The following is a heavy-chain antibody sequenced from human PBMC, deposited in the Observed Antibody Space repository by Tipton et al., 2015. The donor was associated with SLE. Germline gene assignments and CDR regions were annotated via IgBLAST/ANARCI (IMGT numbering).Heavy chain of an antibody. J-gene: IGHJ4*02. V-gene: IGHV3-9*01. CDR2: ISWSSGSI. CDR3: AKKGGSGWTGDYFDY. CDR1: GFTFDDYA. D-gene: IGHD6-19*01. Sequence: SLRLSCAASGFTFDDYAMHWVRQAPGKGLEWVSGISWSSGSIGYADSVKGRFTISRDNAKNSLYLQMNSLRAEDTALYYCAKKGGSGWTGDYFDYWGQGTLVTVSS.